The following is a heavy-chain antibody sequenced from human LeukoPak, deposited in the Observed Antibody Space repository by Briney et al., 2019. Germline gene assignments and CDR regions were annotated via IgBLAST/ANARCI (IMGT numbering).Heavy chain of an antibody. J-gene: IGHJ4*02. CDR3: ARQAQAGTTGDYFDY. D-gene: IGHD1-1*01. CDR2: IIPIFGTA. V-gene: IGHV1-69*05. CDR1: GGTFSSYA. Sequence: SVKVSCKASGGTFSSYAISWVRQAPGQGLEWMGGIIPIFGTANYAQKFQGRVTITTDESTSTAYMELSSLRSEDTAVYYCARQAQAGTTGDYFDYWGQGTLVTVSS.